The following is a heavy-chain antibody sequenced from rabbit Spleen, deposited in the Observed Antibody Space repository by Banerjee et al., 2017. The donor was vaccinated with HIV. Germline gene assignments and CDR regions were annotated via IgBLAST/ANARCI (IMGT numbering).Heavy chain of an antibody. CDR3: ARSGCVGGCNFNL. J-gene: IGHJ4*01. Sequence: QEELEESGGVLVNPEGPLTLTCTASGFSFSDSDVMCWVRRAPGKGLEWIACINTGTGKPVYATWGKGRFTNSTASSTAVTLQMTSRTVADTASYFCARSGCVGGCNFNLWGQGTLVTVS. V-gene: IGHV1S45*01. CDR2: INTGTGKP. CDR1: GFSFSDSDV. D-gene: IGHD1-1*01.